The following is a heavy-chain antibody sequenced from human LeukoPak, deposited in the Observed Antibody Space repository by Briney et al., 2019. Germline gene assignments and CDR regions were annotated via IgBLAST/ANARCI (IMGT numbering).Heavy chain of an antibody. D-gene: IGHD4-11*01. V-gene: IGHV4-38-2*02. CDR1: GYSIRSGYY. Sequence: SETLSLTCTVSGYSIRSGYYWGWIRQPPGKGLEGIESIYHSGSTYYNPSLKSRVTISVDTSKNQFSLKLSSVTAADTAVYYCARCTVTTGAFDYWGQGTLVTVSS. CDR3: ARCTVTTGAFDY. CDR2: IYHSGST. J-gene: IGHJ4*02.